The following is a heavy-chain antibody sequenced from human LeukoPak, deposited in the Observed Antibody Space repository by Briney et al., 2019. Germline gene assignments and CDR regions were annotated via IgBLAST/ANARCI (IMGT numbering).Heavy chain of an antibody. CDR2: INPNDGDT. CDR3: ARANFLYCSSSTCLFDY. J-gene: IGHJ4*02. Sequence: ASVKVSCKASGYTFTDYYMHWVRQAPGQGFEWMGWINPNDGDTNYAQKLQGRVTMTRDTSISTAHMEVSRLRSDDTAVYYCARANFLYCSSSTCLFDYWGQGTLVTVSS. V-gene: IGHV1-2*02. CDR1: GYTFTDYY. D-gene: IGHD2-2*01.